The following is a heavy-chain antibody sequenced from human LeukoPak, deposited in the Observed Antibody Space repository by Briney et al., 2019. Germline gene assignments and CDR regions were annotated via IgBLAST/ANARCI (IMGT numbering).Heavy chain of an antibody. D-gene: IGHD6-19*01. Sequence: PSQTLSLTCAVSGGSISSGGYSWSWIRQPPGKGLEWIGYIYHSGSTNHNPSLKSRVTISVDTSKNQFSLKLSSVTAADTAVYYCARSHRRGPSFASYNSGLYDYWGQGTLVTVSS. CDR1: GGSISSGGYS. CDR3: ARSHRRGPSFASYNSGLYDY. V-gene: IGHV4-30-2*01. CDR2: IYHSGST. J-gene: IGHJ4*02.